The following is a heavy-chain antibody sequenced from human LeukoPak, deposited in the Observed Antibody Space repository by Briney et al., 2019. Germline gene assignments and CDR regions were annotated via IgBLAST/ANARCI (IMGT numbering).Heavy chain of an antibody. Sequence: SETLSLTCSVSGYSISISYYWGWIRQPPGKGLQWIGSIYHTGSTYYNPSLKSRVTISVDTSKNQSSLKLSSVTAADTAVYYCARVPGGALNWFDPWGQGTLVTVSS. V-gene: IGHV4-38-2*02. J-gene: IGHJ5*02. CDR2: IYHTGST. CDR1: GYSISISYY. CDR3: ARVPGGALNWFDP. D-gene: IGHD1-1*01.